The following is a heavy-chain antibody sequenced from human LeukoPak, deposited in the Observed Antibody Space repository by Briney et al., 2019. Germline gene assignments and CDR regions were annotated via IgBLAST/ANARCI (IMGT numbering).Heavy chain of an antibody. CDR1: GFTFSSYA. CDR3: AKVTQQQDAFDI. D-gene: IGHD6-13*01. J-gene: IGHJ3*02. V-gene: IGHV3-23*01. Sequence: GGSLRLSCAASGFTFSSYAMSWVRQAPGKGLEWVSAISGSGGSTYYADSVKGRFTISRDNSRNTLYLQMNSLRAEDTAVYYCAKVTQQQDAFDIWGQGTMVTVSS. CDR2: ISGSGGST.